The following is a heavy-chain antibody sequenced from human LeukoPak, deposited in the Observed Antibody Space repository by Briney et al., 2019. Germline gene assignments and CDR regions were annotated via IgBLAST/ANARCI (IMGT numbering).Heavy chain of an antibody. CDR2: IYYSGST. J-gene: IGHJ4*02. CDR1: GGSISSSSYY. D-gene: IGHD3-3*01. Sequence: SETLSLTRTVSGGSISSSSYYWGWIRQPPGKGLEWIGSIYYSGSTYYNPSLKSRVTISVDTSKNQFSLKLSSVTAADTAVYYCARHGRGIFGVVSDYWGQGTLVTVSS. CDR3: ARHGRGIFGVVSDY. V-gene: IGHV4-39*01.